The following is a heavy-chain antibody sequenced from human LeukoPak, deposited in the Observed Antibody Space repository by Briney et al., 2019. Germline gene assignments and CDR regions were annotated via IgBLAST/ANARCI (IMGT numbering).Heavy chain of an antibody. Sequence: PGGSLRLSSAASGFTFSSYSMNWVRQAPGKGLEWVSSISSSSSYIYYADSVKGRFTISRDNAKNSLYLQMNSLRAEDTAVYYCARDIVVVPAATRSGYYYYGMDVWGQGTTVTVSS. D-gene: IGHD2-2*01. J-gene: IGHJ6*02. CDR2: ISSSSSYI. CDR1: GFTFSSYS. V-gene: IGHV3-21*01. CDR3: ARDIVVVPAATRSGYYYYGMDV.